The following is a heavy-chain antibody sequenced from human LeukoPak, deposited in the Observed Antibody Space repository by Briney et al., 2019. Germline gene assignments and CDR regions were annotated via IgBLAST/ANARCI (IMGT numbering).Heavy chain of an antibody. J-gene: IGHJ1*01. V-gene: IGHV3-23*01. Sequence: PGGSLRLSCAASGFTFSSYAMSWVRQAPGKGLEWVSAISGSGGSTYYADSVKGRFTISRDNSKNTLYLQMNSLRAEDTAVYYCAKLGGGYCSGGSCYHGYFQRWGQGTLVTVSS. CDR2: ISGSGGST. D-gene: IGHD2-15*01. CDR1: GFTFSSYA. CDR3: AKLGGGYCSGGSCYHGYFQR.